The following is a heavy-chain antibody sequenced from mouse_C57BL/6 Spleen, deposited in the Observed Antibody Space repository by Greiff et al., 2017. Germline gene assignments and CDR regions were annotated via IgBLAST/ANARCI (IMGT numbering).Heavy chain of an antibody. Sequence: QVQLQQPGAELVKPGASVKLSCKASGYTFTSYWMQWVKQRPGQGLEWIGEIDPSDGYTNYNQKFKGKATLTVDTSSSTAYMQLSSLTPEDSAVYYCAREGKLRLRDYWGQGTTLTVSS. J-gene: IGHJ2*01. D-gene: IGHD3-2*02. CDR2: IDPSDGYT. CDR3: AREGKLRLRDY. CDR1: GYTFTSYW. V-gene: IGHV1-50*01.